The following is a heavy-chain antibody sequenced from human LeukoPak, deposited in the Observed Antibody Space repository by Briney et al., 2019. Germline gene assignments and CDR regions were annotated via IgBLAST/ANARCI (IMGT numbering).Heavy chain of an antibody. CDR1: GFTFSIYS. CDR3: ARYHYGSGSYYPGY. CDR2: ISSSISNV. Sequence: GGSLRLSCAASGFTFSIYSMNWVRQAPGKGLEWVSSISSSISNVYYADSLKGRFTISRDNAKNSLYLQMNSLRAEDTAVYYCARYHYGSGSYYPGYWGQGTLVTVSS. J-gene: IGHJ4*02. V-gene: IGHV3-21*01. D-gene: IGHD3-10*01.